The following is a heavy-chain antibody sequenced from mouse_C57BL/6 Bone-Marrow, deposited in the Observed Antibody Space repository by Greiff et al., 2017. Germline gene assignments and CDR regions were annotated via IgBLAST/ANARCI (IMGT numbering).Heavy chain of an antibody. CDR2: IDPENGDT. V-gene: IGHV14-4*01. D-gene: IGHD1-1*01. J-gene: IGHJ1*03. CDR3: TPITTVVADWYFDV. CDR1: GFNIKDDY. Sequence: EVKLQQSGAELVRPGASVKLSCTASGFNIKDDYMHWVKQRPEQGLEWIGWIDPENGDTEYASKFQGKATITADTSSNTAYLQLSSLTSEDTAVYYCTPITTVVADWYFDVWGTGTTVTVSS.